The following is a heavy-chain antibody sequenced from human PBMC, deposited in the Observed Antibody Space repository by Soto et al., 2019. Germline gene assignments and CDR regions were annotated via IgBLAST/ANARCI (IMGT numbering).Heavy chain of an antibody. D-gene: IGHD3-10*01. J-gene: IGHJ6*02. Sequence: GESLKISCKGSGYSFTSYWISWVRQMPGKGLEWMGRIDPSDSYTNYSPSFQGHVTISADKSISTAYLQWSSLKASDTAMYYCARNRRSGYYYYGMDVWGQGTTVTVSS. CDR1: GYSFTSYW. CDR3: ARNRRSGYYYYGMDV. CDR2: IDPSDSYT. V-gene: IGHV5-10-1*01.